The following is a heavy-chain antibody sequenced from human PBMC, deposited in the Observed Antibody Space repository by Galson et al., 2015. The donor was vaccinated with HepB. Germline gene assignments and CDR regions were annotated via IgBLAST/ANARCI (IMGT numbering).Heavy chain of an antibody. CDR1: GYSLTSYW. J-gene: IGHJ4*02. D-gene: IGHD3-9*01. Sequence: QSGAEVIKPGESLKISCTGSGYSLTSYWIGRVRQIPGKGLEWLGIIYPGDTDTRYSPSFQGQITISDDKSISTAYLQWSSLKASATAIYYCARVGNYDILSGYYADGFDYWGQGTLVTVSS. CDR2: IYPGDTDT. V-gene: IGHV5-51*01. CDR3: ARVGNYDILSGYYADGFDY.